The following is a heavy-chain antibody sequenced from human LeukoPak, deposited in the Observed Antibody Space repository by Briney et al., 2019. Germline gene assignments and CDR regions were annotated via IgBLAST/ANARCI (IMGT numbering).Heavy chain of an antibody. V-gene: IGHV3-33*08. CDR2: IWYDGSNK. J-gene: IGHJ6*02. CDR1: GFTFRSYG. CDR3: ARDGGYSNYYYYGMDV. Sequence: PGGSLRLSCAASGFTFRSYGMHWVRQAPGKGLEWVAVIWYDGSNKYYADSVKGRFTISRDNSKNTLFLQMNSLRAEDTGVYYCARDGGYSNYYYYGMDVWGQGTTVTVSS. D-gene: IGHD5-18*01.